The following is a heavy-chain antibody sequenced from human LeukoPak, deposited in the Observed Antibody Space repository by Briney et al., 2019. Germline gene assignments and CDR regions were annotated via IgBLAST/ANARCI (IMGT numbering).Heavy chain of an antibody. CDR3: ARGPLYCSGGICYFDY. J-gene: IGHJ4*02. V-gene: IGHV1-2*02. CDR1: GYTFTAYY. CDR2: INPNSGGT. Sequence: GASVKVSCKASGYTFTAYYMHWVRQAPGQGLEWMGWINPNSGGTNYAQKFRGRVTMTRDTSINTAYMELSSLRSDDTAVYYCARGPLYCSGGICYFDYWGQGTLVTVSS. D-gene: IGHD2-15*01.